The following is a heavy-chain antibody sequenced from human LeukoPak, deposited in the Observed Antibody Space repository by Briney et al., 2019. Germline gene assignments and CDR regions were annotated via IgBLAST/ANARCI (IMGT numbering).Heavy chain of an antibody. J-gene: IGHJ4*02. CDR3: ARRVNSGNYYYFDY. Sequence: GESLKISCKGSEYSFTMYWIGWVRQMPGKGLEWMGIIYPGDSDTRYSPSIQGQVTISVDKSISTAYFQWGSLKASDTAMYYCARRVNSGNYYYFDYWGQGTLVTVSS. CDR1: EYSFTMYW. CDR2: IYPGDSDT. V-gene: IGHV5-51*01. D-gene: IGHD1-26*01.